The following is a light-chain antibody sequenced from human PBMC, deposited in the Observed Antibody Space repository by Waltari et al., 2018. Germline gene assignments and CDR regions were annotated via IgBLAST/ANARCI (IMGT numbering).Light chain of an antibody. J-gene: IGKJ4*01. CDR3: QHRSTWRHT. CDR1: PSVSDY. V-gene: IGKV3-11*01. Sequence: EVVLTQSPATLSLSPGERATLSCRASPSVSDYLVWYQQKPGQAPRLLIYDASKGATGIPPRFSGSGSGTDFTLTISSLEPEDIAVYYCQHRSTWRHTFGGGTKVEIK. CDR2: DAS.